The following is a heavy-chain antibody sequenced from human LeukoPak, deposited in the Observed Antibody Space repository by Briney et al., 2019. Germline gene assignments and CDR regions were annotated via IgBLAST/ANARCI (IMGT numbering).Heavy chain of an antibody. D-gene: IGHD1-26*01. CDR1: GFTFTNYA. CDR2: ISPSTTHT. Sequence: GGSLRLSCAASGFTFTNYAMTWVRQAPGKGLEWLSYISPSTTHTSYADSVKGRFTISRDNANNLLYLQMNSLRAEDTAVYYCARGGHGAADQWGQGTLVTVSS. V-gene: IGHV3-11*05. J-gene: IGHJ5*02. CDR3: ARGGHGAADQ.